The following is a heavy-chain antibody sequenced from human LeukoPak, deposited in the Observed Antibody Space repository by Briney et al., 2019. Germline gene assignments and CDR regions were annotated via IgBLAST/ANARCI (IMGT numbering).Heavy chain of an antibody. V-gene: IGHV1-69*06. CDR1: GGTFSGYS. J-gene: IGHJ4*02. Sequence: SVKVSCKASGGTFSGYSISWVRQAPGQGLEWMGRIIPIFGTANYAQKFQGRVTITADKSTSTAYMELSSLRSEDTAVYYCAYSESYWAPPYWGQGTLVTVSS. D-gene: IGHD1-26*01. CDR2: IIPIFGTA. CDR3: AYSESYWAPPY.